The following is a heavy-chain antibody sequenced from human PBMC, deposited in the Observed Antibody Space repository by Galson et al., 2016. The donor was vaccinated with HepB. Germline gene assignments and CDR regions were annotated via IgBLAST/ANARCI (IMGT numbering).Heavy chain of an antibody. J-gene: IGHJ3*01. CDR3: ARGFGSFYEAFDV. V-gene: IGHV3-33*01. Sequence: SLRLSCAASGFTFTTFGMHWVRQPLGKGLEWVALISYDGSTKYYADSVKGRFTISRDNIKNTLFIQMHSLRADDTAVYYCARGFGSFYEAFDVWGQGTMVSVSS. D-gene: IGHD5/OR15-5a*01. CDR1: GFTFTTFG. CDR2: ISYDGSTK.